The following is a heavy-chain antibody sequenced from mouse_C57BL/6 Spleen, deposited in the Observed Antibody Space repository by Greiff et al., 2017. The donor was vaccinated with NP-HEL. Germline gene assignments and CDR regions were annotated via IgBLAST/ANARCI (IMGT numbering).Heavy chain of an antibody. CDR1: GYAFSSYW. CDR3: ARDGSSWESFDY. D-gene: IGHD1-1*01. J-gene: IGHJ2*01. CDR2: IYPGDGDT. Sequence: VQLQQSGAELVKPGASVKISCKASGYAFSSYWMNWVKQRPGKGLEWIGQIYPGDGDTNYNGKFKGKATLTADKSSSTAYMQLSSLTSEDSAVYCCARDGSSWESFDYWGQGTTLTVSS. V-gene: IGHV1-80*01.